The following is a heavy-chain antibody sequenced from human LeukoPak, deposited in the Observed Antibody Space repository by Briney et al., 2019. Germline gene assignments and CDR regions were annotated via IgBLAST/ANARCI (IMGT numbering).Heavy chain of an antibody. J-gene: IGHJ6*03. D-gene: IGHD5-12*01. CDR3: ARGYESAIYYYMDV. CDR1: GGSFSGYY. V-gene: IGHV4-34*01. CDR2: INHSGST. Sequence: PSETLSLTCAVYGGSFSGYYWSWIRQPPGKGLEWIGEINHSGSTNYNPSLKSRVTISVDTSKNRFSLKLSSVTAADTAVYYCARGYESAIYYYMDVWGKGTTVTVSS.